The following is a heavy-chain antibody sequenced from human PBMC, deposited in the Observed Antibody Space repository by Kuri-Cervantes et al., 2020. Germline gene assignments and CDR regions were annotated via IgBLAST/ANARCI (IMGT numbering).Heavy chain of an antibody. D-gene: IGHD3-9*01. CDR2: IYYSGST. CDR3: ARDVGNYDILTGFDYYMDV. V-gene: IGHV4-59*01. Sequence: SETLSLTCTVSGGSISGYYWSWIRQPPGKGPEWIGYIYYSGSTNYNPSLKSRVTMSVDTSKNQFSLKLSSVTAADTAVYYCARDVGNYDILTGFDYYMDVWGKGTTVTVSS. CDR1: GGSISGYY. J-gene: IGHJ6*03.